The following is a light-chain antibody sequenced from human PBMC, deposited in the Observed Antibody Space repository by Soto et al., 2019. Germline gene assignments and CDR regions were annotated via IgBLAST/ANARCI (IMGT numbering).Light chain of an antibody. CDR3: SSYSSSGTLYV. V-gene: IGLV2-14*03. CDR1: SSDVGDYNY. CDR2: DVS. J-gene: IGLJ1*01. Sequence: QSALTQPASVSGSPGQSITISCTGSSSDVGDYNYVAWYQQHPDKAPKLMIFDVSSRPSGVSNRFSGSKSGSTASLTISGLQAEDEADYFCSSYSSSGTLYVFGTGTKLTV.